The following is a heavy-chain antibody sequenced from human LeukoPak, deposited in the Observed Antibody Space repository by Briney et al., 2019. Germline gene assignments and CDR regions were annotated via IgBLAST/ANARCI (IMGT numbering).Heavy chain of an antibody. Sequence: PSETLSLTCAVYGGSFSGYYWSGIRQPPGKGLEWIGEINHSGSTNYNPSLKSRVTISVDTSKNQFSLKLSSVTAADTAVYYCAGVVVAATPFDYWGQGTLVTVSS. CDR2: INHSGST. CDR3: AGVVVAATPFDY. V-gene: IGHV4-34*01. CDR1: GGSFSGYY. D-gene: IGHD2-15*01. J-gene: IGHJ4*02.